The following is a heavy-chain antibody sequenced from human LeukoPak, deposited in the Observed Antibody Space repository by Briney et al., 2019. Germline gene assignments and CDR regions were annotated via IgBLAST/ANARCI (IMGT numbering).Heavy chain of an antibody. CDR3: AKDESGYPYSEY. D-gene: IGHD3-9*01. Sequence: GGSLRLSCAPSGSSSSSLAMSWVRQAPGDVLEWVSAISGSGGSRYYGASVKGRFTISRDNSENTLYLQMNSLRAEDTAVYYCAKDESGYPYSEYWGQGTLVTVSS. V-gene: IGHV3-23*01. J-gene: IGHJ4*02. CDR2: ISGSGGSR. CDR1: GSSSSSLA.